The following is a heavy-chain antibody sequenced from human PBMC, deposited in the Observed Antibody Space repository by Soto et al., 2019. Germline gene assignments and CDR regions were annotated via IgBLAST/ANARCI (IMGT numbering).Heavy chain of an antibody. V-gene: IGHV3-15*01. CDR2: IKSKTDGGTT. CDR1: GFTFSNAW. J-gene: IGHJ5*02. CDR3: TLGRSYYDFWSGYLFDP. Sequence: PGGSLRLSCAASGFTFSNAWMSWVRQAPGKGLEWVGRIKSKTDGGTTDYAAPVKGRFTISRDDSKNTLYLQMNSLKTEDTAVYYCTLGRSYYDFWSGYLFDPWGQGTLVTVSS. D-gene: IGHD3-3*01.